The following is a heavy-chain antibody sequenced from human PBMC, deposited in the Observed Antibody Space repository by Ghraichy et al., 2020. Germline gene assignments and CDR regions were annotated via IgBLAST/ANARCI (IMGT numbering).Heavy chain of an antibody. CDR3: ARTRWKQLVLGAFDI. D-gene: IGHD6-13*01. V-gene: IGHV4-34*01. CDR2: INHSGST. CDR1: GGSFSGYY. J-gene: IGHJ3*02. Sequence: SETLSLTCAVYGGSFSGYYWSWIRQPPGKGLEWIGEINHSGSTNYNPSLKSRVTISVDTSKNKFSLKLSSVTAADTAVYYCARTRWKQLVLGAFDIWGQGTIVTVSS.